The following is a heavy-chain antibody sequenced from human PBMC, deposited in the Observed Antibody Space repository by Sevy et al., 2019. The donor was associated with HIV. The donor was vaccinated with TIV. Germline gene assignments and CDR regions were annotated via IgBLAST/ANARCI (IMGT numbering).Heavy chain of an antibody. CDR3: ARDVLLWFRESTWYNWFDP. CDR2: ISSSSSYI. Sequence: GGSLRLSCAASGFTFSSYSMNWVRQAPGKGLEWVSSISSSSSYIYYADSVKGRFTISRDNAKNSLYLQMNSLRAEDTAVYYCARDVLLWFRESTWYNWFDPWGQGTLVTVSS. V-gene: IGHV3-21*01. J-gene: IGHJ5*02. D-gene: IGHD3-10*01. CDR1: GFTFSSYS.